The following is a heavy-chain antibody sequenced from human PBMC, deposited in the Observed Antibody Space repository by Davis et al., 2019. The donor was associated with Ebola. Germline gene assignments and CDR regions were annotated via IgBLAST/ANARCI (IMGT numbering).Heavy chain of an antibody. D-gene: IGHD1-26*01. CDR2: ISSNGGST. Sequence: GESLKIPCAASGFTFSSHAMHWVRQAPGKGLEYVSAISSNGGSTYYANSVKGRFTISRDNSKNTLYLQMGSLRAEDMAVYYCARDLSPGISGSYPDYWGQGTLVTVSS. CDR3: ARDLSPGISGSYPDY. V-gene: IGHV3-64*01. CDR1: GFTFSSHA. J-gene: IGHJ4*02.